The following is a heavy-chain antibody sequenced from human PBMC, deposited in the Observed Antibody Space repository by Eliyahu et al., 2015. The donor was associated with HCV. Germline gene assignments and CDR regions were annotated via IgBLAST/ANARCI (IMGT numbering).Heavy chain of an antibody. J-gene: IGHJ4*02. Sequence: TSGGYYWSWIRQHPGKGLEWIGHIYYSGSAYYNPSLKSRVTMSVDTSKNQFSLKLNSVTAADTAVYYCARSFYGDYKALNYWGQGTLVSVSS. D-gene: IGHD4-17*01. CDR2: IYYSGSA. CDR1: TSGGYY. V-gene: IGHV4-31*02. CDR3: ARSFYGDYKALNY.